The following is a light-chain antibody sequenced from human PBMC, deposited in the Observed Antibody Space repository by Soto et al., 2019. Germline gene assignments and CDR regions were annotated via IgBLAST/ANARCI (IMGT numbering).Light chain of an antibody. J-gene: IGKJ1*01. V-gene: IGKV3-15*01. CDR2: GAS. CDR1: QRVSSN. CDR3: QQYNNWPQT. Sequence: IEMTQSQATLSVSLGERDTLSCRASQRVSSNLAWYQQKPGKAPRVLIYGASTRATGIPARFSGSGSGTDFTLTISSLQSEDFAVYYCQQYNNWPQTFGQGTEVDI.